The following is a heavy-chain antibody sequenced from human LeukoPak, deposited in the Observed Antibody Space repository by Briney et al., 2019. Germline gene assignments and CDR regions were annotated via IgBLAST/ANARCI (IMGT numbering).Heavy chain of an antibody. Sequence: ASVKVSCKASGYTFTGYYMHWVRQAPGQGLEWMGWINPNSGGTNYAQKFQGRVTMTRDTSISTAYMELSRLRSDDTAVYYCARASDSIVGATDEYFQHWGQGTLVTVSS. V-gene: IGHV1-2*02. CDR1: GYTFTGYY. CDR3: ARASDSIVGATDEYFQH. CDR2: INPNSGGT. J-gene: IGHJ1*01. D-gene: IGHD1-26*01.